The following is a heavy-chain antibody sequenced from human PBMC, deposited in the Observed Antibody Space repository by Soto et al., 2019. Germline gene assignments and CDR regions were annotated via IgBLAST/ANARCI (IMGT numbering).Heavy chain of an antibody. CDR1: GFIFSSYA. V-gene: IGHV3-23*01. Sequence: EVQLLETGGGLVQPGGSLRLSCAASGFIFSSYAMSWVRQAPGKGLEWVSAISGSGGSTYYADSVKGRFTISRDTSKNTLYLQMNSLRADDTAVYYGAKDLLYSSGWDDAFDIWGQGTMVTVSS. CDR2: ISGSGGST. D-gene: IGHD6-19*01. CDR3: AKDLLYSSGWDDAFDI. J-gene: IGHJ3*02.